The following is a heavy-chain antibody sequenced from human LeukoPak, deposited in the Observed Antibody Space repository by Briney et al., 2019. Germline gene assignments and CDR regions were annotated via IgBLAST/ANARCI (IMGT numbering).Heavy chain of an antibody. CDR2: INPNSGET. J-gene: IGHJ4*02. D-gene: IGHD6-13*01. CDR3: ARGATRLATAGAEFDS. V-gene: IGHV1-2*06. CDR1: GYNFIGFY. Sequence: ASVRGSCQASGYNFIGFYMHWVRQAPGQSLEWMGRINPNSGETSFALSFQGRVTMTRDTSINTAYMRLGRLTSDDTAVYFCARGATRLATAGAEFDSWGQGDPVIVSS.